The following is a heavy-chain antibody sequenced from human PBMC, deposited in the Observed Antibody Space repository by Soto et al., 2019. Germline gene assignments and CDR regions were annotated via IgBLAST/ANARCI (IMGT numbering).Heavy chain of an antibody. Sequence: QVQLVQSGAEVKKPGSSVKVSCKASGGTFSSNAISWVRQAPGQGLEWMGGIIPIFGTANYAQKFQGRVTITADESTSTAYKELSSLRSEDKAVYYCASITGADYYESSGYFHYWGQGTLVTVSS. D-gene: IGHD3-22*01. CDR2: IIPIFGTA. CDR3: ASITGADYYESSGYFHY. V-gene: IGHV1-69*01. CDR1: GGTFSSNA. J-gene: IGHJ4*02.